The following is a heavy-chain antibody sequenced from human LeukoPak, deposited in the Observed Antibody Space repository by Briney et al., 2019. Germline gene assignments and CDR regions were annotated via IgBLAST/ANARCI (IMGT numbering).Heavy chain of an antibody. Sequence: GGALRLSRAASGFLFSDYYMSWIRQAPGEGLELVSYISSRGGHTNYADSVKGRFTISRDNAQNSLYLQMNSLSAEDTAVYYCTRDMRSGWYDADYWGQGTLVTVSS. CDR1: GFLFSDYY. CDR3: TRDMRSGWYDADY. V-gene: IGHV3-11*05. CDR2: ISSRGGHT. D-gene: IGHD6-19*01. J-gene: IGHJ4*02.